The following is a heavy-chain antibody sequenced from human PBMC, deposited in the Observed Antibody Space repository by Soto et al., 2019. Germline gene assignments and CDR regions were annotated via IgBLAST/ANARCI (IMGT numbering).Heavy chain of an antibody. J-gene: IGHJ4*02. Sequence: GSLRLACAASGFTGSSLWMDWVRQAPGKGLEWVANINPDGSEKQYVDSVKGRFTISRDNAKNSLYLQMSSVTAEDSALYYCSRSLDSWGQGTRVTVSS. CDR2: INPDGSEK. V-gene: IGHV3-7*01. CDR1: GFTGSSLW. CDR3: SRSLDS.